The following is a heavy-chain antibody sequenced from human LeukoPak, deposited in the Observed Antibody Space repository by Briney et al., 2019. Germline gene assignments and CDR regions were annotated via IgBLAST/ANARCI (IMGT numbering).Heavy chain of an antibody. CDR2: TYYRSKWYN. CDR1: GDSVSSNGVV. V-gene: IGHV6-1*01. CDR3: ARESTPPGQLGIFDF. D-gene: IGHD7-27*01. Sequence: PSQTLSLTCAISGDSVSSNGVVWNWVRQSPSRGLEWLGRTYYRSKWYNDYSSSVRSRITINPDTSKNQFSLQLNSVTPDDTAVYFCARESTPPGQLGIFDFWGQGTRVTVSS. J-gene: IGHJ4*02.